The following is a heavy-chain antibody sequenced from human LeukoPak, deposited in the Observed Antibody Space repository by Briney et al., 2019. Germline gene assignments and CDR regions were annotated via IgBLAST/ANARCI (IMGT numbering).Heavy chain of an antibody. J-gene: IGHJ4*02. CDR3: ARWRTAKTAFDY. CDR1: GGSISSYY. V-gene: IGHV4-4*07. Sequence: SETLSLTCTVSGGSISSYYWSWIWQPAGKGLEWIGRIYSSGSTNYNPSLKSRVTMSVDTSKNQFSLKVSSVTAPDTAVYYCARWRTAKTAFDYWGQGTLVTVSS. D-gene: IGHD2-21*02. CDR2: IYSSGST.